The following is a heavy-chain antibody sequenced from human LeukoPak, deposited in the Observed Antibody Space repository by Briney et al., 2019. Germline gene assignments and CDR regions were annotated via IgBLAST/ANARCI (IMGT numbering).Heavy chain of an antibody. Sequence: ASVKVSCKASGGTFSSYAISWVRQAPGQGLEWMGRIIPIFGTANYAQKFQGRVTITTDESTSTAYMELSSLRSEDTAVYYCARAIVAYCDGDCYSVHFDYWGQGTLVTVSS. CDR1: GGTFSSYA. CDR3: ARAIVAYCDGDCYSVHFDY. J-gene: IGHJ4*02. CDR2: IIPIFGTA. V-gene: IGHV1-69*05. D-gene: IGHD2-21*02.